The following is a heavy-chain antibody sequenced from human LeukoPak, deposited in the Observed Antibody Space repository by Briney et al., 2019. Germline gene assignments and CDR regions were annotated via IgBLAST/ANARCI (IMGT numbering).Heavy chain of an antibody. J-gene: IGHJ5*02. V-gene: IGHV3-33*06. CDR1: GFTFSSYG. CDR2: IWYDGSNK. Sequence: PGRSLRLSCAASGFTFSSYGMHWVRQAPGKGLEWVAVIWYDGSNKYYADSVKGRFTISRDNSKNTLYLQMNSLRAEDTAVYYCAKKGLRGWFDPWGQGTLVTVSS. CDR3: AKKGLRGWFDP.